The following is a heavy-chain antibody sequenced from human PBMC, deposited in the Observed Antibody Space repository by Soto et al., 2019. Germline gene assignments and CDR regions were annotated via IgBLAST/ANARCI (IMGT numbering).Heavy chain of an antibody. J-gene: IGHJ6*01. CDR1: GGPFISYA. CDR2: IIPIFGTA. CDR3: ARAHQSSSSRNGMDV. D-gene: IGHD6-6*01. Sequence: SVKVSCTASGGPFISYASIWVRQAPGQGLEWMGGIIPIFGTANYAQKFQCRVTITADESTSTAYMELSSLRSEDTAVYYCARAHQSSSSRNGMDVWRQGTTVTVYS. V-gene: IGHV1-69*01.